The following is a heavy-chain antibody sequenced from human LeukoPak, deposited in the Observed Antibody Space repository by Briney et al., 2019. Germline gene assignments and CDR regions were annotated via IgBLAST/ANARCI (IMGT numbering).Heavy chain of an antibody. V-gene: IGHV3-64*01. CDR1: GFTFSSYA. J-gene: IGHJ4*02. Sequence: GGSLRLSCAASGFTFSSYAMHWVRRAPGKGLEYVSAISSNGGGTYYANSVKGRFTISRDNSKNTLYLQMGSLRAEDMAVYYCARATRGFDYWGQGTLVTVSS. CDR3: ARATRGFDY. CDR2: ISSNGGGT. D-gene: IGHD3-10*01.